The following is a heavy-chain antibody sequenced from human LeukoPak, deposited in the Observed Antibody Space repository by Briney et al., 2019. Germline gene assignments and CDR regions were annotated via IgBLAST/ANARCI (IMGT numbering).Heavy chain of an antibody. CDR2: IYYSGST. CDR1: GGSISSYY. J-gene: IGHJ5*02. Sequence: SETLSLTCTVSGGSISSYYWSWIRQPPGKGLEWIGYIYYSGSTSYNPSLKSRVTISVDTSKNQFSLKLSSVTAADTAVYYCARGGIEWFGDSWGQGTLVTVSS. D-gene: IGHD3-10*01. V-gene: IGHV4-59*01. CDR3: ARGGIEWFGDS.